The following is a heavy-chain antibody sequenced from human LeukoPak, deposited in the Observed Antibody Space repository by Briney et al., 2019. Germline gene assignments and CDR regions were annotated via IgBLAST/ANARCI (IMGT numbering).Heavy chain of an antibody. CDR2: IYDSGST. Sequence: PSETLSLTCAVSGGSISSSNWWSWVRQPPGKGLEWIGSIYDSGSTYYNPSLKSRVTIFVDTSKNQFSLKLNSVTAADTAVYYCARHYGPWGQGTLVTVSS. V-gene: IGHV4-39*01. CDR3: ARHYGP. J-gene: IGHJ5*02. D-gene: IGHD3-10*01. CDR1: GGSISSSNW.